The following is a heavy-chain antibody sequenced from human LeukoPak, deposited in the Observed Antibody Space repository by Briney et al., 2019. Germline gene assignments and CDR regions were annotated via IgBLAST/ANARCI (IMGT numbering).Heavy chain of an antibody. J-gene: IGHJ6*02. CDR1: GYTFISYY. Sequence: ASVKVSSKASGYTFISYYMHWVRQAPGQGLEWMGIINPMGGSTNYAQKFRGRVTMARDTSTSTVYMELSSLRSEDTAVYYCARGTQYYCFYGMDVWGQGTTVTVSS. V-gene: IGHV1-46*01. D-gene: IGHD2-15*01. CDR3: ARGTQYYCFYGMDV. CDR2: INPMGGST.